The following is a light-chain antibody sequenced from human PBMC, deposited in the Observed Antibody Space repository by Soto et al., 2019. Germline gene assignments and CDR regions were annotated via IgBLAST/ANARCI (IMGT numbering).Light chain of an antibody. V-gene: IGKV3-15*01. CDR1: QSVSSN. CDR2: GAS. CDR3: QQYNNWPWT. Sequence: EIVMTQSPATLSVSPGERATLSCRASQSVSSNLAWYQQKPGQAPRLLIYGASTRATGIPARFSGSGYGTEFTLTISSLQSEDFAVYYYQQYNNWPWTFGQGTKVEIK. J-gene: IGKJ1*01.